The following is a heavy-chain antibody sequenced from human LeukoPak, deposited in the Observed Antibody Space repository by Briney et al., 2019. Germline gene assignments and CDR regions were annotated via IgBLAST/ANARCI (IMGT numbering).Heavy chain of an antibody. J-gene: IGHJ4*02. CDR3: AHRDTTTVRVDY. CDR2: IKSKTDGGTI. V-gene: IGHV3-15*01. CDR1: GFTFRNAS. D-gene: IGHD4-17*01. Sequence: GGSLRLSCAASGFTFRNASMSWVRQAPGKGLEWVGRIKSKTDGGTIDYAAPVKGRFTISRDDSKNTLYLQMNSLKTEDTAVYFCAHRDTTTVRVDYWGQGTLVTVSS.